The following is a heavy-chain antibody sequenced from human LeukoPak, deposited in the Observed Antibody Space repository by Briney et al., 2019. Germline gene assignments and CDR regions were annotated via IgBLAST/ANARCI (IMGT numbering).Heavy chain of an antibody. D-gene: IGHD5-12*01. Sequence: PGGSLRLSCAASGFTFSRYWMSWVRQAPGKGLEWVANIKEDGSEKYYVDSVKGRFTISRDNAKNSLYLQMNSLRAEDTAVYYCARDHSYGGYSHFDYWGQGTLVTVSS. V-gene: IGHV3-7*03. J-gene: IGHJ4*02. CDR3: ARDHSYGGYSHFDY. CDR1: GFTFSRYW. CDR2: IKEDGSEK.